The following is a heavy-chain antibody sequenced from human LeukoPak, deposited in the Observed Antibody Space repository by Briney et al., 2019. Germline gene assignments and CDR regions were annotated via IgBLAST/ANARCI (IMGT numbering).Heavy chain of an antibody. V-gene: IGHV3-21*01. CDR3: ARETTMTAVAGTHYYYYMDV. CDR2: ISSSSSYI. CDR1: GFTFSSYA. Sequence: PGGSLRLSCAASGFTFSSYAMSWVRQAPGKGLEWVSSISSSSSYIYYADSVKGRFTISRDNAKNSLYLQMNSLRAEDTAVYYCARETTMTAVAGTHYYYYMDVWGKGTTVTISS. J-gene: IGHJ6*03. D-gene: IGHD6-19*01.